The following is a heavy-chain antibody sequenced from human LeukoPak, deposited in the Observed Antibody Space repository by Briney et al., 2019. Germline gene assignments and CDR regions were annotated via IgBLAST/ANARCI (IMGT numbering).Heavy chain of an antibody. CDR1: GFTFSGYA. Sequence: GGSLRLSCAASGFTFSGYAMSWVRQAPGKGLEWVSGISVSGVSTYYADSVKGRFTISRDNSKNTLYLQMNSLRAEDTALYYCARDPYGDYVFDYWGQGTLVTVSS. V-gene: IGHV3-23*01. J-gene: IGHJ4*02. CDR3: ARDPYGDYVFDY. CDR2: ISVSGVST. D-gene: IGHD4-17*01.